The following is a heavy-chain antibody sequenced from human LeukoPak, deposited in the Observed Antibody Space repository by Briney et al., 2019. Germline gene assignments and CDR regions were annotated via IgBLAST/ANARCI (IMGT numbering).Heavy chain of an antibody. Sequence: PSETLSLTCAVYGGSFSGYYWSWIRQPPGKGLEWIGEIDHSGSTNYNPSLKSRVTISVDTSKNQFSLKLSSVIAADTAVYYCAREALAARIRAFDIWGQGTMVTVSS. CDR3: AREALAARIRAFDI. D-gene: IGHD6-6*01. J-gene: IGHJ3*02. V-gene: IGHV4-34*01. CDR2: IDHSGST. CDR1: GGSFSGYY.